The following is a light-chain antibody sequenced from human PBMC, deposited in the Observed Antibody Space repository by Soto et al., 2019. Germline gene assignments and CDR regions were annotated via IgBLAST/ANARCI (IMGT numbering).Light chain of an antibody. Sequence: QSVLTQPPSVSGAPGQSVTISCTGTSSDVGSYNRLSWYQQPPGTAPKLIMYEVNTRPSGVPDRCSGSKSGSTASLTISGLQAEDEADYYCSLYISRSTYVFGNGTKLTVL. V-gene: IGLV2-18*01. CDR1: SSDVGSYNR. CDR3: SLYISRSTYV. J-gene: IGLJ6*01. CDR2: EVN.